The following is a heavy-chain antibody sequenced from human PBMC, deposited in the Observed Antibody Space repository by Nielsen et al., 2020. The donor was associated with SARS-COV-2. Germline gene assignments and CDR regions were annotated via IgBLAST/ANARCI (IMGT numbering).Heavy chain of an antibody. CDR3: ATARYCSRTSCSAGTDMFDP. CDR2: IKSKIDGGTT. CDR1: GFSFGSHW. J-gene: IGHJ5*02. D-gene: IGHD2-2*01. Sequence: GGSLRLSCAGSGFSFGSHWMSWVRQAPGKGLEWVGRIKSKIDGGTTDYAAPVKDRFTISRDDSKNTVYLDMSSLRTEDTAVYYCATARYCSRTSCSAGTDMFDPWGQGTQVSVSS. V-gene: IGHV3-15*01.